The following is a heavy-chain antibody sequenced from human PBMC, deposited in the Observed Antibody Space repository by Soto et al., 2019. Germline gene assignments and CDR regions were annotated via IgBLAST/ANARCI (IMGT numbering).Heavy chain of an antibody. J-gene: IGHJ6*02. CDR2: ISGSGGST. CDR3: ARGGLYGSGSTPLYYYYGMDV. CDR1: GFSIRNYW. Sequence: GGSLRLSCAASGFSIRNYWMNWVRQAPGKGLEWVSAISGSGGSTYYADSVKGRFTISRDNSKNTLYLQMNSLRAEDTAVYYCARGGLYGSGSTPLYYYYGMDVWGQGTTVTVSS. D-gene: IGHD3-10*01. V-gene: IGHV3-23*01.